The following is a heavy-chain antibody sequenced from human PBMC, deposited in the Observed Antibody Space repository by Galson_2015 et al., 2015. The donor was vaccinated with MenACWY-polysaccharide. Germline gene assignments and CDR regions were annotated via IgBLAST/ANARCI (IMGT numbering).Heavy chain of an antibody. D-gene: IGHD3-16*01. Sequence: SVKVSCKASGYTFTTYAMNWVRQAPGQGLEWMGGIIPIFNTANYAQKFRGRLTITADESTNTAYMELNSLRSDDAAVYYCARPLVMTGGDGMDVWGQGTTVAVSS. CDR2: IIPIFNTA. V-gene: IGHV1-69*13. CDR3: ARPLVMTGGDGMDV. CDR1: GYTFTTYA. J-gene: IGHJ6*02.